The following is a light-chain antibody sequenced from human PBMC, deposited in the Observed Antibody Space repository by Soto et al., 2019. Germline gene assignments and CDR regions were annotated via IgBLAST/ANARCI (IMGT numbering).Light chain of an antibody. J-gene: IGKJ1*01. CDR1: QSISSW. V-gene: IGKV1-5*03. CDR3: QQYNSYSGT. Sequence: DIQMTQSPSTLSASVGDRVTITCRASQSISSWLAWYQQKPGKAPKLLIYKASSLERGVPSRFSGSGSGTEFTLTISSLQPDDFATYYGQQYNSYSGTFGQGTKVEIK. CDR2: KAS.